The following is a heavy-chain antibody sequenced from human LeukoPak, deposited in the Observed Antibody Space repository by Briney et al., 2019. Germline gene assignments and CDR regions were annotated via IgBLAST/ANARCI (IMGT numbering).Heavy chain of an antibody. CDR1: GGTFSSYA. D-gene: IGHD5-18*01. CDR2: IIPIFGTA. J-gene: IGHJ4*02. V-gene: IGHV1-69*13. CDR3: VRGYSYGFYFGY. Sequence: SVKVSCKASGGTFSSYAISWVRQAPGQGLEWMGGIIPIFGTANYAQKFQGRVTITADESTSTAYMELSSLRSEDTAAYYCVRGYSYGFYFGYWGQGSLVTVSS.